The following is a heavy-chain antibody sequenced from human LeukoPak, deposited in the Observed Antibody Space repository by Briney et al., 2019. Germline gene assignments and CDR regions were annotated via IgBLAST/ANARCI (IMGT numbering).Heavy chain of an antibody. D-gene: IGHD3-10*01. Sequence: SETLSLTCTVSGGSISRYYWSWIRQPPGKGLGWVGYIYYRGSTNYNPSLKSRVPRSVDTSKNQFSRKLSSGTAADTAVYYGGSTNYNPSHTSRVTISVDTSKHQSSLQLNSVTAADTAVYYCARGVPAAIYYYHPKDVWGKGTTVTVSS. CDR1: GGSISRYY. CDR3: GSTNYNPSHTSRVTISVDTSKHQSSLQLNSVTAADTAVYYCARGVPAAIYYYHPKDV. V-gene: IGHV4-59*01. CDR2: IYYRGST. J-gene: IGHJ6*03.